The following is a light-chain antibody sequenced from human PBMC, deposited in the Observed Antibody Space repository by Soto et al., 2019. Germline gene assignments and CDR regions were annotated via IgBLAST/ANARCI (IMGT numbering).Light chain of an antibody. CDR2: GAS. CDR1: QGISNE. V-gene: IGKV1-6*01. Sequence: IQMTQSPSSLSASVGDRVTITCRASQGISNELGWYQQRPGKAPKVLIYGASNLQSGVPSRFSGSASGTDFTLTISSLQPEDFATYYCLQSHSVPPTFGQGTKVDIK. CDR3: LQSHSVPPT. J-gene: IGKJ1*01.